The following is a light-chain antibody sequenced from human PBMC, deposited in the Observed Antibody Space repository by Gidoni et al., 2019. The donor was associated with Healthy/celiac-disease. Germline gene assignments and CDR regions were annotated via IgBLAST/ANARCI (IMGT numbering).Light chain of an antibody. CDR2: DAS. V-gene: IGKV3-11*01. J-gene: IGKJ1*01. CDR3: QQRSNWSWT. Sequence: ELLLTQSPATLSLSPGESATLSCRASQSVSSDLPWYQQNPGQAPRLLIYDASNRATGIPARFSGRGSGTDFTLTISSLEPEDFAVYYCQQRSNWSWTFGQGTKVEIK. CDR1: QSVSSD.